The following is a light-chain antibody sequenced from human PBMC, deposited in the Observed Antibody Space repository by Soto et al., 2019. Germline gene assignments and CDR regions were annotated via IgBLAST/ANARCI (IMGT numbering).Light chain of an antibody. Sequence: QSVLTQPPSASGTPGQRVTISCSGSSSNIGNNSVNWYLQVPGTAPKLLIYSNNQWPSGVPDRFSGSKSGSSASLAISVLRAEDEGDYYCSAGDDSLGSPLFGGGTKLTVL. CDR1: SSNIGNNS. V-gene: IGLV1-47*02. J-gene: IGLJ2*01. CDR3: SAGDDSLGSPL. CDR2: SNN.